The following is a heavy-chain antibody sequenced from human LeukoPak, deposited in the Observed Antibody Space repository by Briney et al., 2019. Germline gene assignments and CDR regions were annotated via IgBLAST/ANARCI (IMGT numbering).Heavy chain of an antibody. D-gene: IGHD1-20*01. J-gene: IGHJ4*02. CDR2: MNPNSGST. CDR3: ARASRITGSMSRHWVLDY. V-gene: IGHV1-8*03. CDR1: GYTFTTYD. Sequence: ASVKVSCKASGYTFTTYDINWVRQATGQGLEWMGWMNPNSGSTSYAQKFQGRVTITRNTSINTAYMELSSLGSEDTAVYFCARASRITGSMSRHWVLDYWGQGTLVTVSS.